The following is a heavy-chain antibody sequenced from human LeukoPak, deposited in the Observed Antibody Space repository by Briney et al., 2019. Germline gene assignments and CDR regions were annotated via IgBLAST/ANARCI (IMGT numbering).Heavy chain of an antibody. CDR2: IFSHGET. CDR1: GFTFSSYA. CDR3: ARDPPAVSINTYA. V-gene: IGHV3-66*01. D-gene: IGHD2-8*01. Sequence: GGSPRLSCATSGFTFSSYAMSWVRQAPGKGLEWVSLIFSHGETSYADSVKGRFTISRDNSKNTLYLQMNGLRVEDTAVYYCARDPPAVSINTYAWGQGTLVTVSS. J-gene: IGHJ4*02.